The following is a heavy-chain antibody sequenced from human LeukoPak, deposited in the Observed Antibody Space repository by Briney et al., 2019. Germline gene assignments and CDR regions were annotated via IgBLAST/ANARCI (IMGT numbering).Heavy chain of an antibody. V-gene: IGHV3-21*01. Sequence: GGSLRLSCAASGFTFGDYTMNWVRQAPGKGLEYVSSFSSSSSYIYYADSVKGRFTISRDNARNSLYLQMNSLRAEDTAVYYCARDCSTSCYAAEDFDYWGQGTLVTVSS. D-gene: IGHD2-2*01. CDR1: GFTFGDYT. CDR2: FSSSSSYI. CDR3: ARDCSTSCYAAEDFDY. J-gene: IGHJ4*02.